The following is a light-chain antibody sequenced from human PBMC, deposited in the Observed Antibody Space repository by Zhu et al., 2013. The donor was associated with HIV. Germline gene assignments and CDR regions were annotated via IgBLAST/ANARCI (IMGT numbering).Light chain of an antibody. Sequence: DIQMTQSPSTLSASIGDRVTITCRASQTVGTWLAWYQQKPGEGPRLLIYKASNLASGVPSRFSGSGSGTDFTLTISNLQPDDFATYYCLQDHNYPWTFGQGTKVEI. V-gene: IGKV1-5*03. CDR2: KAS. CDR1: QTVGTW. J-gene: IGKJ1*01. CDR3: LQDHNYPWT.